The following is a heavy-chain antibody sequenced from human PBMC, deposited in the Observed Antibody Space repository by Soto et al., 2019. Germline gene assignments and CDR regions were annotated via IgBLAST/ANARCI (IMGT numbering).Heavy chain of an antibody. J-gene: IGHJ4*02. CDR1: GFPFSSYG. D-gene: IGHD6-19*01. V-gene: IGHV3-33*01. CDR3: ARSGG. Sequence: QVQLVESGGGVVQPGRSLRLSCAASGFPFSSYGMHWVRQAPGKGLEWVAVIWYDGSNKYYADSVKGRFTISRDNSKNMLYLQMNSLRVEETAVYYCARSGGWGQGTLVTVSS. CDR2: IWYDGSNK.